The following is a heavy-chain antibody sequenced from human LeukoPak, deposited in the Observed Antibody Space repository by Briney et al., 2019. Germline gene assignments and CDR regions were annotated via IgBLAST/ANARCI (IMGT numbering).Heavy chain of an antibody. J-gene: IGHJ4*02. Sequence: GRSLRLSCAASGFTFDDYAMHWVRHAPGKGLEWVSGISWNSDNIGYADSVKGRFTISRDNAKNSLYLQMNSLRTEDTALYYCAKDIGVEVNSATPDYGGQGTLATVSA. V-gene: IGHV3-9*01. CDR2: ISWNSDNI. CDR1: GFTFDDYA. D-gene: IGHD2-15*01. CDR3: AKDIGVEVNSATPDY.